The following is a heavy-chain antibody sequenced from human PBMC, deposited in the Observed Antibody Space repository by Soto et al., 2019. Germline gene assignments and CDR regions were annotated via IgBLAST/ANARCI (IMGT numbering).Heavy chain of an antibody. CDR3: ARYDHYSDSSGYYYYYYGMDV. CDR1: GGSISSYY. Sequence: SETLSLTCTVSGGSISSYYWSWIRQPPGKGLEWIGYIYYSGSTNYNPSLKSRVTISVDTSKDQFSLKLSSVTAADTAVYYCARYDHYSDSSGYYYYYYGMDVWGQGTTVTVSS. V-gene: IGHV4-59*01. J-gene: IGHJ6*02. D-gene: IGHD3-22*01. CDR2: IYYSGST.